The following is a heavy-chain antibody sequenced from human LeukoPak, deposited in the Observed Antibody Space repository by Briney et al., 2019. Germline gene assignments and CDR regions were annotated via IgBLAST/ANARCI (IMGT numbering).Heavy chain of an antibody. V-gene: IGHV4-39*07. D-gene: IGHD6-13*01. CDR2: IYYSGST. Sequence: SETLSLTCTVSGGSISSSSYYWGWIRQPPGKGLEWIGSIYYSGSTYYNPSLKSRVTISVDTSKNQFSLKLSSVTAADTAVYYCVANEAAAGRYWGQGTLVTVSS. CDR3: VANEAAAGRY. CDR1: GGSISSSSYY. J-gene: IGHJ4*02.